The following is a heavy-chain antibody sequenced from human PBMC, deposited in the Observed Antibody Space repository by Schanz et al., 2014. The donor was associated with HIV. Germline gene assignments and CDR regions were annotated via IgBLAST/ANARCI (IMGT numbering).Heavy chain of an antibody. V-gene: IGHV1-18*04. J-gene: IGHJ6*02. D-gene: IGHD3-9*01. CDR3: ARSNCDILRARAYYYYYGLDV. CDR2: ISGDNNNT. Sequence: QVQLLQSGTEVKKPGASVKVSCKGSRYSFTRYGISWVRQAPGQGLEWMGWISGDNNNTKYEQKFQHRVTMPAAPSTTTAYMELRSLRSDDTDVYFCARSNCDILRARAYYYYYGLDVWGQGTTVTVSS. CDR1: RYSFTRYG.